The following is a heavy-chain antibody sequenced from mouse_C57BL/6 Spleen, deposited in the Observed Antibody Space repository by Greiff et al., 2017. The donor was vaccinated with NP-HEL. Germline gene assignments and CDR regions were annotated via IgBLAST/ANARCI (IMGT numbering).Heavy chain of an antibody. J-gene: IGHJ4*01. CDR3: TTGYGYAYAMDY. Sequence: EVKLQQSGAELVRPGASVKLSCTASGFNIKDDYMHWVKQRPEQGLEWIGWIDPENGDTEYASKFQGKATITADTSSNTAYLQLSSLTSEDTAVYYCTTGYGYAYAMDYWGQGTSVTVSS. CDR2: IDPENGDT. D-gene: IGHD2-2*01. V-gene: IGHV14-4*01. CDR1: GFNIKDDY.